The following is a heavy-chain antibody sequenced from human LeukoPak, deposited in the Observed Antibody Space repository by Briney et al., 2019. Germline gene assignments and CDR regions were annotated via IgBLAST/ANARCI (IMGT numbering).Heavy chain of an antibody. Sequence: GGSLRLSCTASGYTLGSHDMHWVRQIPGQGLEWVAAVSSGFHAFFADSVQGRFTVSREDARNSLYLQMNSLRAGDTAVYYCVREARGYHYTYFDYWGQGTLVTVSS. V-gene: IGHV3-13*01. CDR2: VSSGFHA. D-gene: IGHD5-18*01. CDR1: GYTLGSHD. CDR3: VREARGYHYTYFDY. J-gene: IGHJ4*02.